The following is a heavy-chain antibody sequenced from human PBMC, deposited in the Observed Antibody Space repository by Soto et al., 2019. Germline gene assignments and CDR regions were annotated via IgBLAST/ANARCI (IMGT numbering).Heavy chain of an antibody. V-gene: IGHV1-46*01. CDR3: ARGVTIFGVVRAPLVDP. CDR1: GYTFTSYY. J-gene: IGHJ5*02. CDR2: INPSGGST. Sequence: GASVKVSCKASGYTFTSYYMHWVRQAPGQGLEWMGIINPSGGSTSYAQKFQGRVTMTRDTSTSTAYMELSRLRSDDTAVYYCARGVTIFGVVRAPLVDPWGQGTLVTVSS. D-gene: IGHD3-3*01.